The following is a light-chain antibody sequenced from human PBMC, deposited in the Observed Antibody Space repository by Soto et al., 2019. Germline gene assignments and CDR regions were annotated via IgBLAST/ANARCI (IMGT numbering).Light chain of an antibody. CDR2: GAS. V-gene: IGKV3-20*01. CDR3: QQYGSSPPIT. CDR1: QSVSSRY. J-gene: IGKJ4*01. Sequence: EIVLTQSPGTLSLSPGERATLSCRASQSVSSRYLAWYQQKPGQAPRLLIYGASSMATGIPDRVSGSGSGTDFTLTISRLEPEDSAVYYCQQYGSSPPITFGGGTKVEIK.